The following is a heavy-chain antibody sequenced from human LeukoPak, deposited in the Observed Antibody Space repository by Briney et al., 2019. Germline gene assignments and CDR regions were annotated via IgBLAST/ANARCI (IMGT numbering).Heavy chain of an antibody. CDR1: GFTFSSYA. D-gene: IGHD3-10*01. V-gene: IGHV3-23*01. CDR3: AKGWFYMDV. J-gene: IGHJ6*04. CDR2: IGESDNT. Sequence: PGGSLRLSCAASGFTFSSYAMSWVRQAPGKGLEWLSIIGESDNTYYADSVKGRFTISRDRSKNTVYGQMNSLRAEDTAVYYCAKGWFYMDVWGRGTTVTVSS.